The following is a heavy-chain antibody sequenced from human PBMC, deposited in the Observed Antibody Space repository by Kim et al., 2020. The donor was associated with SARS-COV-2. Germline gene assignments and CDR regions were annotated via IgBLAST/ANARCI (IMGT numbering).Heavy chain of an antibody. Sequence: GGSLRLSCAASGFTFSSYGMHWVRQAPGKGLEWVAVIWYDGSNKYYADSVKGRFTISRDNSKNTLYLQMNSLRAEDTAVYYCAREGGSYLYYFDYWGQGTLVTVSS. CDR2: IWYDGSNK. J-gene: IGHJ4*02. V-gene: IGHV3-33*01. CDR1: GFTFSSYG. CDR3: AREGGSYLYYFDY. D-gene: IGHD1-26*01.